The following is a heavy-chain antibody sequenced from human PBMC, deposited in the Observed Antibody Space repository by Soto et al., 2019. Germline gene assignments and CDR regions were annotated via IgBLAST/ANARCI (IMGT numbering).Heavy chain of an antibody. Sequence: SVKVSCKASGGTFSSYAISWVRQAPGQGLEWMGGIIPIFGTANYAQKFQGRVTITADESTSTAYMELSSLRSEDTAVYYCARAPGNYYDSSGYYGEGVYYFDYWGQGTLVTVSS. J-gene: IGHJ4*02. CDR2: IIPIFGTA. CDR3: ARAPGNYYDSSGYYGEGVYYFDY. CDR1: GGTFSSYA. D-gene: IGHD3-22*01. V-gene: IGHV1-69*13.